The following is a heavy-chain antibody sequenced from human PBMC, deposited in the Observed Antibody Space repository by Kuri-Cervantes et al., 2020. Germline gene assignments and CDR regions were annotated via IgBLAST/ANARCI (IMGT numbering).Heavy chain of an antibody. CDR3: ARDRGYCSGGSCYFDY. V-gene: IGHV1-18*01. CDR2: ISAYNGNT. J-gene: IGHJ4*02. Sequence: ASVKVSCKASGYTFTSYGISWVRQAPGQGLEWMGWISAYNGNTNYAQKLQGGVTMTTDTSTSTAYMELRSLRSDDTAVYYCARDRGYCSGGSCYFDYWGQGTLVTVSS. CDR1: GYTFTSYG. D-gene: IGHD2-15*01.